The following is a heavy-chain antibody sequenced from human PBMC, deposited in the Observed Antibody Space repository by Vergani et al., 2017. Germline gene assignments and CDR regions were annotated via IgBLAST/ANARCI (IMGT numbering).Heavy chain of an antibody. J-gene: IGHJ3*02. CDR3: ARTYYYDSSGSPGWDDAFDI. Sequence: EVQLVESGGGLIQPGGSLRLSCAASGFTVSSNYMSWVRQAPGKGLEWVSVIYSGGSTYYADSVKGRFTISRDNSKNTLYLQMNSLRAEDTAVYYCARTYYYDSSGSPGWDDAFDIWGQGTMVTVSS. CDR1: GFTVSSNY. D-gene: IGHD3-22*01. V-gene: IGHV3-53*01. CDR2: IYSGGST.